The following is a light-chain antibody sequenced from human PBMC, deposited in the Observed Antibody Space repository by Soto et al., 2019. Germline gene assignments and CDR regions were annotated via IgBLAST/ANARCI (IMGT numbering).Light chain of an antibody. CDR3: QHYNSYSEA. J-gene: IGKJ1*01. Sequence: DIQMTQSPSTLSASVGDRVIITCRASQSISDYLAWYQQKPGKAPKLLIYDASNLESGVPSRFSGSGSGTEFTLTISSLQPDDFATYYCQHYNSYSEAFGQGTKVELK. V-gene: IGKV1-5*01. CDR1: QSISDY. CDR2: DAS.